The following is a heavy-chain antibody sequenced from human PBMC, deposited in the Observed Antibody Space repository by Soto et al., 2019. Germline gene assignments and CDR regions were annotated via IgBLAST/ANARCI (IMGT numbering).Heavy chain of an antibody. Sequence: EVQVLDSGGGLVQPGGSLRHSCAASGFTFNNYAMNWVRQAPGKGLEWVATISGTGGSTYYADSGKGRFTISRDNSKNQLDVQMTSLSVEDTAVYYCARDRRGGNFDHWGQGTKVTVYS. V-gene: IGHV3-23*01. CDR2: ISGTGGST. CDR3: ARDRRGGNFDH. J-gene: IGHJ4*02. CDR1: GFTFNNYA.